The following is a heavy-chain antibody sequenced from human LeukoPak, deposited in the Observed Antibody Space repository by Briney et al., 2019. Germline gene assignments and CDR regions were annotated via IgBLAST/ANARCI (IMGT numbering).Heavy chain of an antibody. CDR2: ISGSGGST. Sequence: GGSLRLSCAASGFTFSSYGMSWVRQAPGKGLEWVSAISGSGGSTYYADSVKGRFTISRDNSKNTLYLQMNSLRAEDTAVYYCARDLGGSSGWYGNAFDIWGQGTMVTVSS. CDR3: ARDLGGSSGWYGNAFDI. CDR1: GFTFSSYG. J-gene: IGHJ3*02. D-gene: IGHD6-19*01. V-gene: IGHV3-23*01.